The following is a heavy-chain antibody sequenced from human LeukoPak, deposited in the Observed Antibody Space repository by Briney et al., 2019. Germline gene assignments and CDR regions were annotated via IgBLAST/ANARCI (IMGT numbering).Heavy chain of an antibody. CDR2: IKRKTDGETT. CDR3: TADTPQQGYGIDC. V-gene: IGHV3-15*01. D-gene: IGHD5-18*01. Sequence: KTGGSLRLSCAASGFTFSSYSMNWVRQAPGKGLEWVGRIKRKTDGETTDYAAPVKGRFTISRDDSKNTLYLQMNSLESEDTALYYCTADTPQQGYGIDCWGQGTLVTVSS. CDR1: GFTFSSYS. J-gene: IGHJ4*02.